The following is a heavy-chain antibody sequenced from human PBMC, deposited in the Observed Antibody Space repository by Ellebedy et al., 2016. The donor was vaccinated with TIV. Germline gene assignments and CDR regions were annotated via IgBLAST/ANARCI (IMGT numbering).Heavy chain of an antibody. V-gene: IGHV1-69*13. CDR3: ARGRWIRSYFDY. J-gene: IGHJ4*02. CDR1: GYTFTSYD. CDR2: IIPIFGTA. D-gene: IGHD5-18*01. Sequence: SVKVSCXASGYTFTSYDINWVRQATGQGLEWMGGIIPIFGTANYAQKFQGRVTITADESTSTAYMELSSLRSEDTAVCYCARGRWIRSYFDYWGQGTLVTVSS.